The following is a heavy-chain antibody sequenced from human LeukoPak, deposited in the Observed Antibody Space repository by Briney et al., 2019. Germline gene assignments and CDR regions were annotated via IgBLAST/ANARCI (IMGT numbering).Heavy chain of an antibody. D-gene: IGHD3-10*01. CDR2: INPSGGST. CDR3: ARGVRSEWFGELPPHYYYYYYMDV. J-gene: IGHJ6*03. CDR1: GYTFTSYY. Sequence: ASVKVSCKASGYTFTSYYMHWVRQAPGQGLEWMGIINPSGGSTSYAQKFRGRVTITRNTSISTAYMELSSLRSEDTAVYYCARGVRSEWFGELPPHYYYYYYMDVWGKGTTVTVSS. V-gene: IGHV1-46*01.